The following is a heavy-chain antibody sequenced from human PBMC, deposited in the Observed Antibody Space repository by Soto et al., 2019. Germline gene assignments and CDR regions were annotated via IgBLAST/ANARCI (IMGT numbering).Heavy chain of an antibody. D-gene: IGHD3-9*01. Sequence: QVQLVQSGAEVKKPGSSVKVSCKASGGTFNNYGMGWVRQAPGQGLEWMGGIIPMIGRTNYAQKFQGRLTLTADASRSTAYMELRSLRSDDTAVYYCASWDYDVLTGYSYDDWGQEPSSPSLQ. J-gene: IGHJ4*01. V-gene: IGHV1-69*01. CDR1: GGTFNNYG. CDR3: ASWDYDVLTGYSYDD. CDR2: IIPMIGRT.